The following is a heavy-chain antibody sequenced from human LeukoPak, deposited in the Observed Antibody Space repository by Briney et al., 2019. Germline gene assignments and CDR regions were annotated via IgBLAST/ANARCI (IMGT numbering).Heavy chain of an antibody. J-gene: IGHJ4*02. Sequence: SETLSLTCTVSGAFISSSTYYWGWIRQPPGKGLEWIGTIYYSGGTYYNPSLKSRVTISVDTSKNQFSLKMSSVTAADTAVYYCARHARWLADRPDYWGQGTLVTVSS. D-gene: IGHD5-24*01. CDR2: IYYSGGT. CDR1: GAFISSSTYY. V-gene: IGHV4-39*01. CDR3: ARHARWLADRPDY.